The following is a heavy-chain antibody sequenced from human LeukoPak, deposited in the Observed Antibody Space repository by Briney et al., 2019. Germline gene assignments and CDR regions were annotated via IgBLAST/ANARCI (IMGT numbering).Heavy chain of an antibody. CDR2: ISGSGGYT. V-gene: IGHV3-23*01. CDR3: AKTPYGSGSYYNDY. J-gene: IGHJ4*02. Sequence: GGSLRLSCAASGFTFSSYSMNWVRQAPGKGLEWVSAISGSGGYTYYADSVKGRFTISRDNSKNTLHLQMNSLRAEDTAVYYCAKTPYGSGSYYNDYWGQGTLVTVSS. CDR1: GFTFSSYS. D-gene: IGHD3-10*01.